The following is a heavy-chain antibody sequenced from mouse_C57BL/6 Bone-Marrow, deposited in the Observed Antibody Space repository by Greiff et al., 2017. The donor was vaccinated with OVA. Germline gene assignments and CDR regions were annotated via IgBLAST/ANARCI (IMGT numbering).Heavy chain of an antibody. D-gene: IGHD4-1*01. CDR1: GFTFSDYG. V-gene: IGHV5-17*01. Sequence: EVHLVESGGGLVKPGGSLKLSCAASGFTFSDYGMHWVRQAPEKGLEWVAYISSGSSTIYYADTVKGRFTISRDNAKNTLFLQMTSLRSEDTAMYYCAKKTLTGTGWYFDVWGTGTTVTVSS. CDR3: AKKTLTGTGWYFDV. J-gene: IGHJ1*03. CDR2: ISSGSSTI.